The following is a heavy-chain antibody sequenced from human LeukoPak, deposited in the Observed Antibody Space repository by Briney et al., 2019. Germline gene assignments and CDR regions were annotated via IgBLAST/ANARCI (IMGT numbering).Heavy chain of an antibody. CDR3: ARGPGLMSGYFH. CDR1: GGTFSSYA. D-gene: IGHD3-3*01. Sequence: ASVKVSCTASGGTFSSYAISWVRQAPGQGLEWMGGIIPIFGTANYAQKFQGRVTITADESTSTAYMELSSLRSEDTAVYYCARGPGLMSGYFHWGQGTLVTVSS. CDR2: IIPIFGTA. V-gene: IGHV1-69*13. J-gene: IGHJ4*02.